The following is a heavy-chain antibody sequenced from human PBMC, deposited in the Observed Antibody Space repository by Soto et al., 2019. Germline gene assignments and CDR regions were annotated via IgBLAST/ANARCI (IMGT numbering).Heavy chain of an antibody. CDR1: GFTFSSAW. CDR2: IKSQNDGGTT. D-gene: IGHD3-9*01. Sequence: EVHLVESGGGLMKPGESLRLSCAASGFTFSSAWFNWVRQAPGKGLEWVGRIKSQNDGGTTDYAAPVRDRFTISKDXXINTLYLQMTSLQIGDTGVYFFTADLTAFIPQVDSWGQGTLVTVSS. CDR3: TADLTAFIPQVDS. J-gene: IGHJ4*02. V-gene: IGHV3-15*07.